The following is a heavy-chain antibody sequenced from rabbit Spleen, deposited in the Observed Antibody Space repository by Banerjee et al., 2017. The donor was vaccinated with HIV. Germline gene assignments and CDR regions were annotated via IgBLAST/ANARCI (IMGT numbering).Heavy chain of an antibody. CDR2: IYVGRSANT. V-gene: IGHV1S45*01. D-gene: IGHD5-1*01. Sequence: QEQPEESGGGLVKPEGSLTLTCKASGFSFSDRDVMCWVRQAPGKGLEWIACIYVGRSANTYYASWAKGRFTISRTSSTTVTLQMTSLTVADTATYFCATVYFGGRGIKLWGQGTLVTVS. J-gene: IGHJ3*01. CDR3: ATVYFGGRGIKL. CDR1: GFSFSDRDV.